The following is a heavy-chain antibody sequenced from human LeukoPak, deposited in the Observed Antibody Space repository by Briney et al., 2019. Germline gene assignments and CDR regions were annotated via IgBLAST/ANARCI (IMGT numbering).Heavy chain of an antibody. Sequence: PSETLSLTCAVYGGSFSGYYWSWIRQPPGKGLEWIGYIYHSGSTYYNPSLKSRVTISVDRSKNQFSLKLSSVTAADTAVYYCARANSAVFYYYGMDVWGQGTTVTVSS. CDR2: IYHSGST. CDR3: ARANSAVFYYYGMDV. J-gene: IGHJ6*02. D-gene: IGHD2/OR15-2a*01. V-gene: IGHV4-34*01. CDR1: GGSFSGYY.